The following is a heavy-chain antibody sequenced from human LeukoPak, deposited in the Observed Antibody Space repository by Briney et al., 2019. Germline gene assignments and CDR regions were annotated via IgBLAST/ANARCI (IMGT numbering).Heavy chain of an antibody. D-gene: IGHD1-14*01. Sequence: PGGSLRLSCAASGFTFSSYWMHWVRQAPGKGLVWVSRINTDGSSTNYADSVKGRFTISRDTSQNTVFLQMNSLRAEDTAVYYCVRDTGYNKYGMDVWGKGTTVTVSS. CDR3: VRDTGYNKYGMDV. CDR1: GFTFSSYW. J-gene: IGHJ6*04. CDR2: INTDGSST. V-gene: IGHV3-74*01.